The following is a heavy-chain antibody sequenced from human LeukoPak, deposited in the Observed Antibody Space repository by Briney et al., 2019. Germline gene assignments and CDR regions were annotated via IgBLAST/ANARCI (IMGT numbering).Heavy chain of an antibody. Sequence: SETLSLTCTVSGGSIGSDYWTWIRRPPGKGLEWIGYIYYSGSTNYNPSLKSRVTISVDTSKNQFSLKLSSVTAADTAVYYCARAPNWGSEYYFDYWGQGTLVTVSS. CDR2: IYYSGST. CDR3: ARAPNWGSEYYFDY. J-gene: IGHJ4*02. CDR1: GGSIGSDY. D-gene: IGHD7-27*01. V-gene: IGHV4-59*01.